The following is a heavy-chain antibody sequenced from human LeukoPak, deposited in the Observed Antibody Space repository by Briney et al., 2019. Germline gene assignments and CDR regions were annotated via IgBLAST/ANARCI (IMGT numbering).Heavy chain of an antibody. D-gene: IGHD2-8*01. Sequence: KPSKTLSLTCTVSGGSISSYYWSWIRQPAGKGLEWIGRIYTSGSTNYNPSLKSRVTISVDTSKNQFSLKLSSVTAADTAVYYCARADCTNGVCYTSDYWGQGTLVTISS. J-gene: IGHJ4*02. V-gene: IGHV4-4*07. CDR2: IYTSGST. CDR3: ARADCTNGVCYTSDY. CDR1: GGSISSYY.